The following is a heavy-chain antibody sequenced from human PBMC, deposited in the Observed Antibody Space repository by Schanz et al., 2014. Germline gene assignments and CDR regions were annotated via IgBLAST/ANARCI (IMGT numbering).Heavy chain of an antibody. V-gene: IGHV3-30*04. D-gene: IGHD3-16*01. CDR1: GFTFRGHA. J-gene: IGHJ3*01. CDR3: TRDRGALINHNDALDL. Sequence: VQLVESGGGLVKPGGSLRLSCEASGFTFRGHAMHWVRQAPGQGLEKVAVTSTDGTKTYYAASVRGRFTISRDNSKNTVYLQMNSLRSEDTAVYYCTRDRGALINHNDALDLWGQGTMVSVSS. CDR2: TSTDGTKT.